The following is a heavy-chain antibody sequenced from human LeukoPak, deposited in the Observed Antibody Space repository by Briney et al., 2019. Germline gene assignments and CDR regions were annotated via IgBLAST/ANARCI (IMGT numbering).Heavy chain of an antibody. CDR3: ARHGPYYYYGMDV. CDR2: IYYSGST. Sequence: KPSETLSLTCTVSGGPISSYYWSWIRQPPGKGLEWIGYIYYSGSTNYNPSLKSRVTISVDTSKNQFSLKLSSVTAADTAVYYCARHGPYYYYGMDVWGQGTTVTVSS. J-gene: IGHJ6*02. CDR1: GGPISSYY. V-gene: IGHV4-59*08.